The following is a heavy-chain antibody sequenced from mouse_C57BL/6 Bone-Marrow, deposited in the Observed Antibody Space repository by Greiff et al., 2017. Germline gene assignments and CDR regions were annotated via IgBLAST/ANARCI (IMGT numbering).Heavy chain of an antibody. Sequence: EVQLVESGPVLVKPGASVKMSCKASGYTFTDYYMNWVKQSHGKSLEWIGVINPYNGGTSYNQKFKGKATLTVDKSSSTAYMVLNSLTSEDSAVYYCARRRIYDSWGQGTTLTVSS. V-gene: IGHV1-19*01. D-gene: IGHD2-3*01. CDR1: GYTFTDYY. CDR2: INPYNGGT. J-gene: IGHJ2*01. CDR3: ARRRIYDS.